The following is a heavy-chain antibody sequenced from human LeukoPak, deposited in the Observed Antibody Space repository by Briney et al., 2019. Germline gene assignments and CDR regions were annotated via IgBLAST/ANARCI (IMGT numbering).Heavy chain of an antibody. CDR3: ARRPESYDSISDWFDP. V-gene: IGHV1-69*01. J-gene: IGHJ5*02. Sequence: ASVKVSCKASGGTFSSYAISWVRQAPGQGLEWMGGIIPIFGTANYAQKFQGRVTITADESTSTAYMELSSLRSEDTAVYYCARRPESYDSISDWFDPWGQGTLVTVSS. CDR1: GGTFSSYA. CDR2: IIPIFGTA. D-gene: IGHD3-22*01.